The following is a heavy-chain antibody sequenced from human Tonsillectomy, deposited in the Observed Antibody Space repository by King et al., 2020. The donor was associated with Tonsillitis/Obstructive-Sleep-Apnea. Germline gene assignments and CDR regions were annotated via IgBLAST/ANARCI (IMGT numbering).Heavy chain of an antibody. V-gene: IGHV4-59*01. Sequence: VQLQESGPGLVKPSETLSLTCTVSGGSISSYYWSWIRQPPGKGLEWIGYIYYSGSTNYNPSLKSRVTISVDTSKNQFSLKLSSVTAADTAVYYCARAHTGYSSGWYLGPRSFDYWGQGTLVTVSS. CDR3: ARAHTGYSSGWYLGPRSFDY. CDR1: GGSISSYY. CDR2: IYYSGST. J-gene: IGHJ4*02. D-gene: IGHD6-19*01.